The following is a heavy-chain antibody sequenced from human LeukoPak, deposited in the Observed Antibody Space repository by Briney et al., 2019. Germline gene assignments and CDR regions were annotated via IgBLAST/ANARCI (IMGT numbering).Heavy chain of an antibody. D-gene: IGHD3-16*02. V-gene: IGHV3-30*02. CDR3: AKATYYDYVWGSYRYPPPDY. J-gene: IGHJ4*02. CDR1: GFTFSSYG. Sequence: GGSLRLSCAASGFTFSSYGMHWVRQAPGKGLEWVAIIRYDGSNKYYADSVKGRFTISRDNSKNTLYLQMNSLRAEDTAVYYCAKATYYDYVWGSYRYPPPDYWGQGTLVTVSS. CDR2: IRYDGSNK.